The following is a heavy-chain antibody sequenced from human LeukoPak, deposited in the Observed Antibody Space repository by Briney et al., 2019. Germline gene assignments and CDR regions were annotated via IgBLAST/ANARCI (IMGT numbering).Heavy chain of an antibody. CDR1: GFTFSSYG. Sequence: PGGSLRFSCAASGFTFSSYGMHWVRQAPGKGLEWVAFIRYDGSNKYYADSVKGRFTISRDNSKNTLYLQMNSLRAEDTAVYYCAKDHGRDGYTDDAFDIWGQGTMVTVSS. V-gene: IGHV3-30*02. CDR2: IRYDGSNK. CDR3: AKDHGRDGYTDDAFDI. J-gene: IGHJ3*02. D-gene: IGHD5-24*01.